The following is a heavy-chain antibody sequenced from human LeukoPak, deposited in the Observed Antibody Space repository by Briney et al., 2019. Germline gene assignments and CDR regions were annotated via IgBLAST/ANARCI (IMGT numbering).Heavy chain of an antibody. CDR2: IYTSGST. Sequence: SSETLSLTCAVYGGSFSGYYWSWIRQPAGKGLEYIGRIYTSGSTNYNPSLKSRVTMSVDTSNNQFSLKLSSVTAADTAVYYCARGQTTVTRAFDYWGQGTLVTVSS. CDR1: GGSFSGYY. D-gene: IGHD4-17*01. CDR3: ARGQTTVTRAFDY. J-gene: IGHJ4*02. V-gene: IGHV4-59*10.